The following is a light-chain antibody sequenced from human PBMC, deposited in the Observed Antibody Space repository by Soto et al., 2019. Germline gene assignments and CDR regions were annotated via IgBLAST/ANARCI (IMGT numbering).Light chain of an antibody. CDR1: SGHSSYA. CDR3: QTWGTGIPVV. J-gene: IGLJ2*01. Sequence: LGASVKLTCTLSSGHSSYAIAWHQQQPEKGPRYLMKLNSDGSHSKGDGIPDRFSGSSSGAERYLTISSLQSEDEADYYCQTWGTGIPVVFGGGTQLTVL. V-gene: IGLV4-69*01. CDR2: LNSDGSH.